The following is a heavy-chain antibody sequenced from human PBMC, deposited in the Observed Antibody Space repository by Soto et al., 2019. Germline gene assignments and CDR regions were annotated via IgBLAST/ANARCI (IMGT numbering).Heavy chain of an antibody. CDR3: AKDPRSGWFY. D-gene: IGHD6-19*01. V-gene: IGHV3-23*01. J-gene: IGHJ4*02. CDR2: ISGSGGST. CDR1: GFTFRSYA. Sequence: GGSLRLSCGASGFTFRSYARSWVRQAPGKGLEWVSAISGSGGSTYYADSVKGRFTISRDNSKNTLYLQMNSLRAEDTAVYYCAKDPRSGWFYWGQGTRVTSPQ.